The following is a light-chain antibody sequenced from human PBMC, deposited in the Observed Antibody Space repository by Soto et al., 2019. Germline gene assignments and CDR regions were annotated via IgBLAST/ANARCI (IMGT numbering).Light chain of an antibody. CDR1: KNDIGVYDF. J-gene: IGLJ1*01. CDR2: EVV. V-gene: IGLV2-8*01. Sequence: QSVLTPPPSASGSPGQSVTISCTGTKNDIGVYDFVSWYQHHPGKAPRLIIYEVVQRPSGVPDRFSGSKSGNTASLTVSGLQAADEADYFCKSYAGSNTYVFGSGTKLTVL. CDR3: KSYAGSNTYV.